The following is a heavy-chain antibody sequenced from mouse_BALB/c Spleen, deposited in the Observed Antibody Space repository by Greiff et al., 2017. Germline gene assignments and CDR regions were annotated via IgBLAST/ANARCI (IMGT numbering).Heavy chain of an antibody. Sequence: QVQLKESGPGLVAPSQSLSITCTVSGFSLTSYGVNWVRQPPGKGLEWLGMIWGDGSTDYNSALKSRLSISKDNSKSQVFLKMNSLQTDDTARYYCARGLFAMDYWGQGTSVTVSS. D-gene: IGHD6-5*01. J-gene: IGHJ4*01. CDR1: GFSLTSYG. CDR3: ARGLFAMDY. CDR2: IWGDGST. V-gene: IGHV2-6-7*01.